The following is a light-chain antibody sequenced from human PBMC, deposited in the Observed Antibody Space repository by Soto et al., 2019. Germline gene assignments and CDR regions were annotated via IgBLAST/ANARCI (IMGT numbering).Light chain of an antibody. Sequence: DIQMTQSPSSLSASVGDRVTITCRASQTISTYLNWYQQKPGKAPKLLIYAAFTLQSGVPSRFSGSTSGTDFTLTISSLQPEDFVTYYCQQSFSVPFTFGGGTRVEIK. J-gene: IGKJ4*01. V-gene: IGKV1-39*01. CDR3: QQSFSVPFT. CDR1: QTISTY. CDR2: AAF.